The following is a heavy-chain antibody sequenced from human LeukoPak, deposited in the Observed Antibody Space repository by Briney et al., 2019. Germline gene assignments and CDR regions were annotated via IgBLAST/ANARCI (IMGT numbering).Heavy chain of an antibody. CDR3: ARERTLTSCYDY. CDR1: GYTFTGYY. CDR2: INPNSGGT. Sequence: ASVKVSCKASGYTFTGYYMHWVRQAPGQGLGWMGWINPNSGGTNYAQKFQGRVTMTRDTSISTAYMELSRLRSDDTAVYYCARERTLTSCYDYWGQGTLVTVPS. J-gene: IGHJ4*02. V-gene: IGHV1-2*02. D-gene: IGHD2-15*01.